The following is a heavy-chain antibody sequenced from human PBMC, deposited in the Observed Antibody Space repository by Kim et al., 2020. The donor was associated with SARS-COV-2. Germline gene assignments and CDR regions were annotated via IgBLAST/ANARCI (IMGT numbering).Heavy chain of an antibody. CDR2: INQDGSVK. CDR1: GFTFSNYW. CDR3: SRALDY. J-gene: IGHJ4*02. V-gene: IGHV3-7*03. Sequence: GSLRLSCAASGFTFSNYWMDWVRQAPGKGLEWVANINQDGSVKYYVDSVKGRFTISRDNAKNSLFLQMNSLRAEDTAVYYCSRALDYWGQGALVTVSS.